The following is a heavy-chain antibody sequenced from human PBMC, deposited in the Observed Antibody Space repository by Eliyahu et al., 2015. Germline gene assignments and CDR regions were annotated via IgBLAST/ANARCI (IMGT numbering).Heavy chain of an antibody. V-gene: IGHV1-69*06. J-gene: IGHJ6*02. CDR2: IIPIFGTA. D-gene: IGHD2-2*01. CDR1: GGTFSSYA. CDR3: ARPYCSSTSCYFPLDYYYGMDV. Sequence: EVKKPGSSVKVSCKASGGTFSSYAISWVRQAPGQGLEWMGGIIPIFGTANYAQKFQGRVTITADKSTSTAYMELSSLRSEDTAVYYCARPYCSSTSCYFPLDYYYGMDVWGQGTTVTVSS.